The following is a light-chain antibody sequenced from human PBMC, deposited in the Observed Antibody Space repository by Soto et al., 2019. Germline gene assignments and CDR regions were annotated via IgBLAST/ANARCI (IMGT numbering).Light chain of an antibody. J-gene: IGLJ2*01. Sequence: QSALTQPASVSGSPGQSITISCSGTSRDIGAYNLVSWYQQPPGKAPKLLIYGVRNRPSGISYRFSGSKSGTTASLTISSLLPEDEADYYCSAYTSRSTLVFGGGTKLTVL. CDR1: SRDIGAYNL. CDR3: SAYTSRSTLV. CDR2: GVR. V-gene: IGLV2-14*01.